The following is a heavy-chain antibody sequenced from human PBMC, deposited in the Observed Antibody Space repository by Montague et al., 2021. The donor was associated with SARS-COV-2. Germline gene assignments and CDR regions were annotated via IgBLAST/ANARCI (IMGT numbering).Heavy chain of an antibody. CDR1: GGSISSSNW. V-gene: IGHV4-4*02. D-gene: IGHD2-2*01. J-gene: IGHJ5*02. CDR3: ARRYCSSTSCPNWFDP. CDR2: IYHSGST. Sequence: SETLSLTCAVSGGSISSSNWWSWVRQPPGKGLEWIGEIYHSGSTNYNPXXKSRVTLSVDKSKNQFSLKLSSVTAADTAVYYCARRYCSSTSCPNWFDPWGQGTLVTVSS.